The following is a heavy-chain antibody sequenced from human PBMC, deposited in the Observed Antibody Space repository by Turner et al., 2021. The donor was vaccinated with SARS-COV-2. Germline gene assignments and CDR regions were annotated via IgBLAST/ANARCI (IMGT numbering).Heavy chain of an antibody. CDR3: AKIGDYDFWSGYDRVDLRHMDV. Sequence: VQLLESGGGLVQPGGSLRLSCPASGFTFSSYAMSWVRQAPGKGLEWVSAISGSGGRTYNADSVKGRFTISRDNSKNTLYLQMNSLRAEDTAVYYCAKIGDYDFWSGYDRVDLRHMDVWGEGTTVTVSS. V-gene: IGHV3-23*01. CDR2: ISGSGGRT. CDR1: GFTFSSYA. D-gene: IGHD3-3*01. J-gene: IGHJ6*03.